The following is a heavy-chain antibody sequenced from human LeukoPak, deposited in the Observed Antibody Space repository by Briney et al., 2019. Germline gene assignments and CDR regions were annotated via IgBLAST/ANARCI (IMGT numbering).Heavy chain of an antibody. J-gene: IGHJ3*02. Sequence: AGGSLRLSCAASGFTVSSNYMSCVRQAPGKGLEWVSIIYSGGSTYYEDSLKGGITISTDNSKNTLYLQMNSLRAEDTAVYYCARAALYGSGSYYAFDIWGQGTMVTVSS. CDR3: ARAALYGSGSYYAFDI. V-gene: IGHV3-66*01. CDR1: GFTVSSNY. D-gene: IGHD3-10*01. CDR2: IYSGGST.